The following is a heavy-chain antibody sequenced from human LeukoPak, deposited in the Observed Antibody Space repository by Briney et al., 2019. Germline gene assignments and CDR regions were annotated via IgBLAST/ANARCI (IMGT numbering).Heavy chain of an antibody. V-gene: IGHV4-34*01. CDR1: GGSFSGYY. D-gene: IGHD3-22*01. J-gene: IGHJ5*02. Sequence: SETLSLTCAVYGGSFSGYYWSWIRQPPGKGLEWIGSIYYSGSTYYNPSLKSRVTISVDTSKNQFSLKLSSVTAADTAVYYCASYYYDSSGYLTWGQGTLVTVSS. CDR3: ASYYYDSSGYLT. CDR2: IYYSGST.